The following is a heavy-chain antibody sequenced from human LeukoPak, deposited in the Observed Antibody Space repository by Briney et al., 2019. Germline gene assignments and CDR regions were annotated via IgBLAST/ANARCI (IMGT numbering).Heavy chain of an antibody. D-gene: IGHD1-1*01. CDR3: ATAERWFDP. CDR2: ISAYNGNT. V-gene: IGHV1-18*01. CDR1: GYTFTSYG. Sequence: GASVKVSCKASGYTFTSYGISWVRQAPGQGLEWMGWISAYNGNTNYAQKFQGRVTMTEDTSTDTAYMELSGLRSEDTAVYYCATAERWFDPWGQGTLVTVSS. J-gene: IGHJ5*02.